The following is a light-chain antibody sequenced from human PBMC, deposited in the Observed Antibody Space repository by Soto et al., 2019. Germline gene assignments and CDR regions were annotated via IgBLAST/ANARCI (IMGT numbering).Light chain of an antibody. CDR2: GAS. J-gene: IGKJ1*01. Sequence: EIVLTQSPATLSLSPGERATLSCRASQSVSSYLAWYQQKPGQAPRLLIYGASTRATGVPDRLSGSGSGTDFTLTISRLETEDFAVYHCQQYGSLSWTFGQGTKVDIK. V-gene: IGKV3-20*01. CDR1: QSVSSY. CDR3: QQYGSLSWT.